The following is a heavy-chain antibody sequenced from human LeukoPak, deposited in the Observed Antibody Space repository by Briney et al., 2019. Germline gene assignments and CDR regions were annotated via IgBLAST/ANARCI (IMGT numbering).Heavy chain of an antibody. CDR2: ISSSGSTI. CDR1: GFTFSSYE. Sequence: PGGSLRLSCAASGFTFSSYEMNWVRQAPGKGLEWVSYISSSGSTIYYADSVKGRFTISRDNSKNTLYLQMNSLRSEDTAVYYCAKDFYPVAVAGTFDYWGQGTLVTVSS. J-gene: IGHJ4*02. D-gene: IGHD6-19*01. CDR3: AKDFYPVAVAGTFDY. V-gene: IGHV3-48*03.